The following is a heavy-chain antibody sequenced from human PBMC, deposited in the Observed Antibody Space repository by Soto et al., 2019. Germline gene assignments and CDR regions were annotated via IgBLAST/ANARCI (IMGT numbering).Heavy chain of an antibody. V-gene: IGHV3-30*03. CDR3: VSDRGYGHASVPYS. Sequence: QAQLVESGGGVVQPGRSLRLSCAASGFTFSSYGMHWVRQAPGTGLEWVAVISYDGGLQHYADSVKGRFTISRDNSKTMVILKMNSLRAEDTAVYYCVSDRGYGHASVPYSWGQGTLVSVSS. J-gene: IGHJ4*02. CDR1: GFTFSSYG. D-gene: IGHD5-18*01. CDR2: ISYDGGLQ.